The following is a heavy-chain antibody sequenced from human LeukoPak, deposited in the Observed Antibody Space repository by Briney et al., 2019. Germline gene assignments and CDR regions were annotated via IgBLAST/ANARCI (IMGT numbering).Heavy chain of an antibody. D-gene: IGHD3-22*01. V-gene: IGHV3-21*01. CDR2: ISSISYI. J-gene: IGHJ3*02. CDR3: ARDERGRYYYDSSGYYRPDDAFDI. CDR1: GFTFSSYS. Sequence: GGSLRLSCAASGFTFSSYSMNWVRQAPGKGLEWVSSISSISYIYYADSVKGRFTISRDNAKNSLYLQMNSLRAEDTAVYYCARDERGRYYYDSSGYYRPDDAFDIWGQGTMVTVSS.